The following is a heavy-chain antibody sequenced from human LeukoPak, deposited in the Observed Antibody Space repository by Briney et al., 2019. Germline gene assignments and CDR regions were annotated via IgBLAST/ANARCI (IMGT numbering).Heavy chain of an antibody. Sequence: GASVKVSCKASGFTFTSSAVQWVRQARGQRLEWIGWIVVGSGNTNYARKFQERVTITRDMSTSTAYMELSSLSSEDTAVYYCAAEPFGTYYGFDYWGQGTLVTVSS. CDR3: AAEPFGTYYGFDY. CDR1: GFTFTSSA. D-gene: IGHD1-26*01. V-gene: IGHV1-58*01. CDR2: IVVGSGNT. J-gene: IGHJ4*02.